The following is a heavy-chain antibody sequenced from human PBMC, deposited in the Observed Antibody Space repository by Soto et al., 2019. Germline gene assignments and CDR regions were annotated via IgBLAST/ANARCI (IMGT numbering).Heavy chain of an antibody. CDR3: ARQSVGDDY. Sequence: QVQMVKSASELKRPGAPVKVSCKASGYTFRSYGISWVRPAPGQGLEWMGWISANNFKTNYAQKFQGRVTMTTDTSTSTVYIELRSLRTDDTAVYYCARQSVGDDYWGQGTLVTVAS. CDR1: GYTFRSYG. D-gene: IGHD1-26*01. J-gene: IGHJ4*02. V-gene: IGHV1-18*01. CDR2: ISANNFKT.